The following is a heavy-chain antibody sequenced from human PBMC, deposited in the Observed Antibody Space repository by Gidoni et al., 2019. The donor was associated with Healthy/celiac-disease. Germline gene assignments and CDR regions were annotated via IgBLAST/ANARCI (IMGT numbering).Heavy chain of an antibody. CDR1: GFTFTSSA. CDR2: SVVGSGNT. J-gene: IGHJ6*02. V-gene: IGHV1-58*02. CDR3: AALGGWFGELDYYGMDV. D-gene: IGHD3-10*01. Sequence: QMQLVQSGPEVKQPGTSVKVSCKASGFTFTSSAMQWVRQARGQRLGWIGWSVVGSGNTNYAQKFQERVTITRDMSTSTAYMELSSLRSEDTAVYYCAALGGWFGELDYYGMDVWGQGTTVTVSS.